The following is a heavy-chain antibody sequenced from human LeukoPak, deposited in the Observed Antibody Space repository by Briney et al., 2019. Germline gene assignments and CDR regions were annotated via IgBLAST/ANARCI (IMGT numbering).Heavy chain of an antibody. CDR3: ARDRHSSITMVRGVIPTFDY. D-gene: IGHD3-10*01. J-gene: IGHJ4*02. Sequence: ASVKVSCKASGGTFSSYAISWVRQAPGQGLEWMGGIIPIFGTANYAQKFQGRVTITADESTSTAYMELSSLRSEDTAVYYCARDRHSSITMVRGVIPTFDYWGQGTLVTVSS. CDR2: IIPIFGTA. CDR1: GGTFSSYA. V-gene: IGHV1-69*13.